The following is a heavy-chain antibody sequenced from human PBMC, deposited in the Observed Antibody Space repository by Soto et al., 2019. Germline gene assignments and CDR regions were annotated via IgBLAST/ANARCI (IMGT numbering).Heavy chain of an antibody. V-gene: IGHV4-31*01. CDR1: GGSISSGGYY. CDR2: IYYSGST. Sequence: QVQLQESGPGLVKPSQTLSLTCTVSGGSISSGGYYWSWIRQHPGKGLEWIGYIYYSGSTYYNPSLKSQVTISVDTSKNQFSLKLSSVTAADTAVYYCASSGVRGVIHAFDIWGQGTMVTVSS. CDR3: ASSGVRGVIHAFDI. D-gene: IGHD3-10*01. J-gene: IGHJ3*02.